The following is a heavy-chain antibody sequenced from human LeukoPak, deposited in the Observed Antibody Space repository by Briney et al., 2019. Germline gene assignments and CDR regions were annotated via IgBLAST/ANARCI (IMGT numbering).Heavy chain of an antibody. V-gene: IGHV4-34*01. CDR3: STYCSSTSCQHYFDY. D-gene: IGHD2-2*01. J-gene: IGHJ4*02. Sequence: PSETLSLTCAVYGGSFSGYYWSWIRQPPGKGLEWIGEINHSGSTNYNPSLKSRVTISVDTSKNQFSLKLSSVTAADTAVYYCSTYCSSTSCQHYFDYWGQGTLVTVSS. CDR1: GGSFSGYY. CDR2: INHSGST.